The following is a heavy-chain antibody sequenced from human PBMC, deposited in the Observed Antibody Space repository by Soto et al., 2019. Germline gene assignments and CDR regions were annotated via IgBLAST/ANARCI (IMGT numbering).Heavy chain of an antibody. CDR1: GYTFTGYY. J-gene: IGHJ6*02. CDR3: ARDPRFSYGSGSPYYYYGMDV. V-gene: IGHV1-2*04. Sequence: ALVKVSCKASGYTFTGYYMHWVRQAPGQGLEWMGWINPNSGGTNYAQKFQGWVTMTRDTSISTAYMELSRLRSDDTAVYYCARDPRFSYGSGSPYYYYGMDVWGQGTTVTVSS. CDR2: INPNSGGT. D-gene: IGHD3-10*01.